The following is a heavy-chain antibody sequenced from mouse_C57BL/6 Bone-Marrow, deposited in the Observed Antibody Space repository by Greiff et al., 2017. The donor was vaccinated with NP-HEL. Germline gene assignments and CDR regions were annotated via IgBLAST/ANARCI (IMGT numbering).Heavy chain of an antibody. V-gene: IGHV1-55*01. J-gene: IGHJ3*01. CDR2: IYPGSGST. CDR1: GYTFTSYW. CDR3: ARKGYYGSPAWFAY. Sequence: QVQLQQPGAELVKPGASVKMSCKASGYTFTSYWITWVKQRPGQGLEWIGDIYPGSGSTNYNEKLQSKATLTVDTSSGTAYMQLSSLTSEDSAVYYCARKGYYGSPAWFAYWGQGTLVTVSA. D-gene: IGHD1-1*01.